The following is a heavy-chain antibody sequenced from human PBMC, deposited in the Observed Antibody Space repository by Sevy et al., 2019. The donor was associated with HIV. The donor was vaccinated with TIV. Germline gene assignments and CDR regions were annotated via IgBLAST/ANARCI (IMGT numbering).Heavy chain of an antibody. CDR2: ISSTSGYI. D-gene: IGHD3-22*01. CDR3: ARAPGGYYFYYLDS. V-gene: IGHV3-21*01. CDR1: GFTFSSFN. J-gene: IGHJ4*02. Sequence: GGSLRLSCAASGFTFSSFNMNWVRQAPGKGLEWVSSISSTSGYIFYAASVKGRFTISRDNAMNSLYLQMNSLRAEDTAVYYCARAPGGYYFYYLDSWGQGTLVTVSS.